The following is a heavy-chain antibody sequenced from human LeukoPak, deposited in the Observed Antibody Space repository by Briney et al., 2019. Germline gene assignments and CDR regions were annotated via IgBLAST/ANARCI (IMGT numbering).Heavy chain of an antibody. CDR1: GGPISRYY. CDR3: ARHLVGATGTGPFDY. D-gene: IGHD1-26*01. Sequence: SETLSLICTVSGGPISRYYWRWIRQPPGKGLEWIGYIYYSGSTNYNPSLKSRVTMSVDTSKNQFSLKLSSVTAADTAVYYCARHLVGATGTGPFDYWGQGTLVTVSS. J-gene: IGHJ4*02. V-gene: IGHV4-59*08. CDR2: IYYSGST.